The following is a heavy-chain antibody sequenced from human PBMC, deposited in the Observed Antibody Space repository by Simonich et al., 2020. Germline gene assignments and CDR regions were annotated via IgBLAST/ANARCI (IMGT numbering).Heavy chain of an antibody. V-gene: IGHV1-18*01. CDR3: ARASRGTWWYYYFDY. D-gene: IGHD2-15*01. J-gene: IGHJ4*02. Sequence: QVQLVQSGAEVKKPGASVKVSCKASGYPFTSYGISWVRQAPGQGLGWMVWISAYNGNKNTAQKLKGRVTMTTDTSTSTAYMELRSLRSDDTAVYYCARASRGTWWYYYFDYWGQGTLVTVSS. CDR2: ISAYNGNK. CDR1: GYPFTSYG.